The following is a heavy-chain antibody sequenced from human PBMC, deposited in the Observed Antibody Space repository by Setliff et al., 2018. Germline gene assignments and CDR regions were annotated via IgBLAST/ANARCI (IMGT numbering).Heavy chain of an antibody. CDR2: FYHSGSM. Sequence: SETLSLTCTVSGGSISSSYWSWIRQPPGKGLEWIGYFYHSGSMNYSPSLKGRVTMSVDTSNNQLSLKLTSVSAADTAVYYCARGLHSGTYWGTRPLGLDYWGQGSLVTVSS. CDR3: ARGLHSGTYWGTRPLGLDY. D-gene: IGHD1-26*01. CDR1: GGSISSSY. V-gene: IGHV4-59*08. J-gene: IGHJ4*02.